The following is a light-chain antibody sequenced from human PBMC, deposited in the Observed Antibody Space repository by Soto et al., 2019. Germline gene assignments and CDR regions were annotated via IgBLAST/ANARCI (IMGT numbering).Light chain of an antibody. CDR3: QQYKSYWT. CDR1: KRISTW. V-gene: IGKV1-5*01. CDR2: DAS. J-gene: IGKJ1*01. Sequence: DIKLTQPPSTRSASVGDGFTITCRANKRISTWLAWYQQKPEKAPKLLISDASSLETGVPSRFGGSGSRTEFTLTINSLQPDDFATYYCQQYKSYWTFGQGTKVDIK.